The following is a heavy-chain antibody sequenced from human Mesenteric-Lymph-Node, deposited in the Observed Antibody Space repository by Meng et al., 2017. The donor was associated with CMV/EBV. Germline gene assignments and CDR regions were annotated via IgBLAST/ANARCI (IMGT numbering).Heavy chain of an antibody. CDR3: ATGLHCDSSSCYEK. J-gene: IGHJ4*02. CDR1: GYTFTNID. D-gene: IGHD2-2*01. CDR2: MNPNNGNT. Sequence: ASVKVSCKTSGYTFTNIDLYWVRQAAGQGLEWMGWMNPNNGNTGLAQMFQGRVTLTRRTSTSTAYMELSSLKFEDTAVYYCATGLHCDSSSCYEKWGQGTLVTV. V-gene: IGHV1-8*01.